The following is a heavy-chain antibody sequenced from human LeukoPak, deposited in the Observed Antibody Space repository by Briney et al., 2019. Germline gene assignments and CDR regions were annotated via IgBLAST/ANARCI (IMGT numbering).Heavy chain of an antibody. CDR2: TYYRSKWYS. V-gene: IGHV6-1*01. J-gene: IGHJ4*02. CDR1: GDSVSSSTAA. Sequence: KNSQTLSLTCAISGDSVSSSTAAWNWVRLSQSRGLEWLGRTYYRSKWYSDYAVSVRSRITINPDTSKNQFSLQLSSVTPEDTAVYYCARYPTGWYLDYWGQGTLVTVSS. D-gene: IGHD6-19*01. CDR3: ARYPTGWYLDY.